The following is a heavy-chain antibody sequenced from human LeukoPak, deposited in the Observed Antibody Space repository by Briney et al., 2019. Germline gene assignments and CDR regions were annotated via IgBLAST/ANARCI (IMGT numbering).Heavy chain of an antibody. CDR2: ISWNSGSI. V-gene: IGHV3-9*01. D-gene: IGHD5-18*01. CDR1: GFTFDDYA. J-gene: IGHJ4*02. CDR3: ARALYSYYFDY. Sequence: PGGSLRLSCAASGFTFDDYAMHWVRQAPGKGLEWVSGISWNSGSIGYADSVKGRFTISRDNAKNSLYLQMNSLRAEDTAVYYCARALYSYYFDYWGQGTLVTVSS.